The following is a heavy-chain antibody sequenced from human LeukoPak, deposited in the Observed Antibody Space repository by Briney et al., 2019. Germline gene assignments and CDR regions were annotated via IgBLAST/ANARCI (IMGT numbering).Heavy chain of an antibody. D-gene: IGHD3-3*01. CDR1: GLTFSSYE. CDR2: ISDSGGNT. J-gene: IGHJ6*03. Sequence: PGGSLRLSCAASGLTFSSYEMNWVRQAPGKGLEWVSGISDSGGNTKHADSVKGRFSVSRDNCKNTLYLQMNSLRAEDTAVYYCAKIGRMYDFWTGYYEEEVDYMDVWGKGTTVTVSS. CDR3: AKIGRMYDFWTGYYEEEVDYMDV. V-gene: IGHV3-23*01.